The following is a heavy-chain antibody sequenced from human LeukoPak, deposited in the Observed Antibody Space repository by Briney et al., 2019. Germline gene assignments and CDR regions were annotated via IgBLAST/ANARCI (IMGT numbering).Heavy chain of an antibody. Sequence: GGSLRLSCAASGFTFSSYWMSWVRQAPGKGLEWVAVIWYDGSNKYYADSVKGRFTISRDNSKNTLYLQMNSLRAEDTAVYYCARGYTTVTFFDYWGQGTLVTVSS. D-gene: IGHD4-17*01. CDR1: GFTFSSYW. CDR3: ARGYTTVTFFDY. J-gene: IGHJ4*02. CDR2: IWYDGSNK. V-gene: IGHV3-33*08.